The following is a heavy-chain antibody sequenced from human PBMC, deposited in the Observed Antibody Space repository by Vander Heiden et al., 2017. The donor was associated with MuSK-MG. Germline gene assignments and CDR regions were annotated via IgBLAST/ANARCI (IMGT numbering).Heavy chain of an antibody. J-gene: IGHJ3*02. V-gene: IGHV4-4*07. Sequence: QVQLQESGPGLVKPSETLSLTCTVSGGSISSYYWSWIRQPAGKGLEWIGRIYTSGSTNYNPPLKSRVTMSVDTSKNQFSLKLSSVTAADTAVYYCARDGEWELQSAGSGDAFDIWGQGTMVTVSS. CDR2: IYTSGST. D-gene: IGHD1-26*01. CDR1: GGSISSYY. CDR3: ARDGEWELQSAGSGDAFDI.